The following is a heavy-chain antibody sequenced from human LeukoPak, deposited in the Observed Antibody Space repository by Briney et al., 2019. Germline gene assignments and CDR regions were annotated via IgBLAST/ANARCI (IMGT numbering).Heavy chain of an antibody. CDR2: ISYDGNNK. D-gene: IGHD3-16*02. CDR1: GFSFDDYV. J-gene: IGHJ4*02. V-gene: IGHV3-30*18. CDR3: AKVWRDDHISGSYRGLDH. Sequence: GRSLRLSCAASGFSFDDYVMDWVCQAPGKGLEWVAGISYDGNNKYYADSVKGRFTISRDNSKNTLYLQMNSLRVEDTAIYFCAKVWRDDHISGSYRGLDHWGQGTLVSVSS.